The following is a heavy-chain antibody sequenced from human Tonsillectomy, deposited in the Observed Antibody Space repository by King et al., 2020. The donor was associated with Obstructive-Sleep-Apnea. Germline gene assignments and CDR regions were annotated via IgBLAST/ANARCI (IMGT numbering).Heavy chain of an antibody. J-gene: IGHJ4*02. CDR2: IYYSGST. Sequence: VQLQESGPGLVKPSETLSLTCTVSCGSISISSYYWGWILQPPGKGLEWIWSIYYSGSTSYNPSLKSRVTISVDTSKNPFSLKLSSVTAADTAVYYCARRYSGSYFLNYWGQGTLVTVSS. D-gene: IGHD1-26*01. CDR3: ARRYSGSYFLNY. V-gene: IGHV4-39*07. CDR1: CGSISISSYY.